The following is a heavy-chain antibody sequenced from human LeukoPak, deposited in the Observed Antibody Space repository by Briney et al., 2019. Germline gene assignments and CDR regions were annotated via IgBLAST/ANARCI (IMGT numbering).Heavy chain of an antibody. CDR2: IYSGGST. Sequence: GGSLRLSCAASGFTVSSDYITWVRQAPGKGLEWVSVIYSGGSTYYADSVKGRFTISRDNSKNTLYLQMNSLRAEDTAVYYCARDLSRQYYDGAYWGQGTLVTVSS. V-gene: IGHV3-66*01. CDR1: GFTVSSDY. J-gene: IGHJ4*02. CDR3: ARDLSRQYYDGAY. D-gene: IGHD3-22*01.